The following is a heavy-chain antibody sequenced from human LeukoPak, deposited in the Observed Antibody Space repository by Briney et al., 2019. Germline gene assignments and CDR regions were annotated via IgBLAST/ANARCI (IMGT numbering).Heavy chain of an antibody. CDR3: AEERWEYGSGTYYDS. CDR2: IRYDGSSK. J-gene: IGHJ4*02. CDR1: GFTFSTYG. V-gene: IGHV3-30*02. Sequence: PGGSLRLSCAASGFTFSTYGVHWVRQTPGKGLEWVTFIRYDGSSKYYADSVKGRFTISRDNSKNTLYLQMSSLRTADTAIYYCAEERWEYGSGTYYDSWGQGTQVTVSS. D-gene: IGHD3-10*01.